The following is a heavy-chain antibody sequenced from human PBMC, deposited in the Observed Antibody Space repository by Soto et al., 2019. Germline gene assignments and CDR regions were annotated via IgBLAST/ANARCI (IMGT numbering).Heavy chain of an antibody. Sequence: EVQLLESGGGLVQPGGSLRLSCAASGFTFSNYAMTWVRQAPGKGLEWVSGISGSGSSIYYADSVKGRFTISRDNSKNTLYLQMNSLRAEDTAVYYCAKGGDSSSCKNWFDPWGQGTLVFVSS. J-gene: IGHJ5*02. CDR2: ISGSGSSI. D-gene: IGHD6-13*01. CDR1: GFTFSNYA. CDR3: AKGGDSSSCKNWFDP. V-gene: IGHV3-23*01.